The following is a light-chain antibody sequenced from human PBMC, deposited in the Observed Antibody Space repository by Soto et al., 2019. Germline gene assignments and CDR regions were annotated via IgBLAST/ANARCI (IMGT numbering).Light chain of an antibody. J-gene: IGKJ1*01. Sequence: EIVLTQSPGTLSLSRGERATLSCRASQSVPTNYLAWYQQKPGQAPRLLIYGASSRATGIPDRFSGSGSGTDFTLTISRLEPEDFAVYYCQQYGSSKTFGQGTNVEIK. CDR1: QSVPTNY. V-gene: IGKV3-20*01. CDR3: QQYGSSKT. CDR2: GAS.